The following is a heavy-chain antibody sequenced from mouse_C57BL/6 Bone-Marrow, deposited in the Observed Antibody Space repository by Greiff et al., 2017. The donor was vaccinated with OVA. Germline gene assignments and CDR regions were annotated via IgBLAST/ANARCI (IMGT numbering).Heavy chain of an antibody. CDR1: GFNITHTY. CDR3: AANYYGMAMDY. V-gene: IGHV14-3*01. Sequence: EVKLEESVAELVRPGASVKLSCTASGFNITHTYMHWVKQRPEQGLEWIGGIDPANGNTKYAPKFQGKATITADTSSNTAYLQLSSLTSEDTAIYYCAANYYGMAMDYWGQGTSVTVSS. D-gene: IGHD1-1*01. CDR2: IDPANGNT. J-gene: IGHJ4*01.